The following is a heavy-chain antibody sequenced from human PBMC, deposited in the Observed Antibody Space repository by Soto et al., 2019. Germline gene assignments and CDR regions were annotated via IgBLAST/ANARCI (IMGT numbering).Heavy chain of an antibody. D-gene: IGHD2-21*02. CDR2: INHSGST. CDR3: ARSSSGIVVVTNWFDP. Sequence: QVQLQQWGAGLLKPSETLSLTCAVYGGSFSGYYWSWIRQPPGKGLEWIGEINHSGSTNYNPSLKSRVTISVDTSKNQFSLKLSSVTAADTAVYYCARSSSGIVVVTNWFDPWGQGTLVTDSS. V-gene: IGHV4-34*01. CDR1: GGSFSGYY. J-gene: IGHJ5*02.